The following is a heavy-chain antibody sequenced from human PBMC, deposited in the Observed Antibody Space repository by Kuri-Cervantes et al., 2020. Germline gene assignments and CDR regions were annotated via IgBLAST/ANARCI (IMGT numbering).Heavy chain of an antibody. J-gene: IGHJ6*03. CDR1: GYTFTSYY. CDR3: ARGNRAPSSRKTYYYYYMDV. Sequence: ASVKVSCKASGYTFTSYYMHWVRQAPGQGLEWMGIINPSGGSTSYAQKFQGRVTMTRNTSISTAYMELSSLRSEDTAVYYCARGNRAPSSRKTYYYYYMDVWGKGTTVTVSS. D-gene: IGHD6-13*01. V-gene: IGHV1-46*01. CDR2: INPSGGST.